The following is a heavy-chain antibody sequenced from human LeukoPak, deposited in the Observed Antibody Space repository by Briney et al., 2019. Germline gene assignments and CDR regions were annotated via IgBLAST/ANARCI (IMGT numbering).Heavy chain of an antibody. Sequence: SETLSLTCTVSGGSISSYYWSWIRQPPGKGLEWIGYIYYRSTNYNPSLKSRVTISLDTSKNQFSLRLSSVTAADTAVYYCVRYSGSSYLFDYWGQGTLVTVSS. D-gene: IGHD1-26*01. CDR3: VRYSGSSYLFDY. J-gene: IGHJ4*02. CDR1: GGSISSYY. V-gene: IGHV4-59*01. CDR2: IYYRST.